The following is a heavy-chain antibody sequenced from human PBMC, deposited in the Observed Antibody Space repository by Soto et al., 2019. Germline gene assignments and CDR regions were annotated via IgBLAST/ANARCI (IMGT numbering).Heavy chain of an antibody. V-gene: IGHV3-23*01. CDR2: FSGSGGNT. Sequence: PGGSLRLSCAASVLTFGDYGMSWVRQAPGKGLEWVSTFSGSGGNTYYADSVKGRFTISRDNSKNTLYLQMNSLRAEDTAVYYCAKALGTYYYGAVDYWGQGTLVTVSS. D-gene: IGHD3-10*01. CDR1: VLTFGDYG. CDR3: AKALGTYYYGAVDY. J-gene: IGHJ4*02.